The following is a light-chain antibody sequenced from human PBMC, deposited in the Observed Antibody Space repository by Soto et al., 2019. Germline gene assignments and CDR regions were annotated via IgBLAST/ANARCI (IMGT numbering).Light chain of an antibody. CDR3: SPHAVSKRV. J-gene: IGLJ1*01. CDR1: SSDVGGYNY. Sequence: QSVLTQPPSASGSPGQSVTISCTGTSSDVGGYNYVSWYQQHPGKAPKLMVYEVNKRPSGVPDRFSGSKSGNTASLTVSGLQAEDEGDYYCSPHAVSKRVFGTGTKVTVL. V-gene: IGLV2-8*01. CDR2: EVN.